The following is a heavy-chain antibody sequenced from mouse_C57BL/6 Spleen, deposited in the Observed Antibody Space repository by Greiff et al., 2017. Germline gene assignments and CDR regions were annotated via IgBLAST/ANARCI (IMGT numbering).Heavy chain of an antibody. V-gene: IGHV1-9*01. CDR2: ILPGSGST. D-gene: IGHD1-1*01. CDR1: GYTFTGYW. Sequence: VQLQQSGAELMKPGASVKLSCKATGYTFTGYWIEWVKQRPGHGLEWIGEILPGSGSTNYNEKFKGKATFTADTSSNTAYMQLSSLTTEDSAIYYSARRASYYGSSYPAWFAYWGQGTLVTVSA. J-gene: IGHJ3*01. CDR3: ARRASYYGSSYPAWFAY.